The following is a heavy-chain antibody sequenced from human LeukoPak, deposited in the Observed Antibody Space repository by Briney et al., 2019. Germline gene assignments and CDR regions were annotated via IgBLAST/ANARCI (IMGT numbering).Heavy chain of an antibody. Sequence: GGSLRLSCAVSGFTFSDHFRDWVRQAPGKGLEWVGRTRNKASGYTTEYAASVKGRFTISRDDSRSSMYLQMNSLEIEDTAVNYCTKAVERTRGGKPYHYGFDIWGQGTTVTVSS. D-gene: IGHD3-16*01. CDR1: GFTFSDHF. CDR2: TRNKASGYTT. V-gene: IGHV3-72*01. CDR3: TKAVERTRGGKPYHYGFDI. J-gene: IGHJ6*02.